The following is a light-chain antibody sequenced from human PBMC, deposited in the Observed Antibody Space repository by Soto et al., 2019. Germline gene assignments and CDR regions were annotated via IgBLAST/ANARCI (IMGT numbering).Light chain of an antibody. Sequence: QAVVTQPPSVSRAPGQRVTISCTGSSSNIGAGYDVHWYQQLPGTAPKLLIYGNSNRPSGVPDRFSGSKSGTSASLAITGLQAEDEADYYCQSYDSSLSGVVFGGGTKLTV. J-gene: IGLJ2*01. V-gene: IGLV1-40*01. CDR3: QSYDSSLSGVV. CDR1: SSNIGAGYD. CDR2: GNS.